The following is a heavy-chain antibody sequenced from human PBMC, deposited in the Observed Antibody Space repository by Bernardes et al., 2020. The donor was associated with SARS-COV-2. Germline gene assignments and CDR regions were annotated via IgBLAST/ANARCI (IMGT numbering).Heavy chain of an antibody. Sequence: ASVKVSCKASGYTFTDYGIIWMRQAPGQGLEWVGWFRPFNGDTHLAEKFQGRLTMTADTSTTTAYMDLRSLRSDDTAVYYCARYFSFWSGYYDHWGQGTPVIVSS. D-gene: IGHD3-3*01. J-gene: IGHJ4*02. CDR1: GYTFTDYG. V-gene: IGHV1-18*04. CDR3: ARYFSFWSGYYDH. CDR2: FRPFNGDT.